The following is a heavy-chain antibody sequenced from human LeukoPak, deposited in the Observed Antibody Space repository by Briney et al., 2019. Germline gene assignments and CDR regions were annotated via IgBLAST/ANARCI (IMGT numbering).Heavy chain of an antibody. J-gene: IGHJ3*02. CDR3: ARERYGILYPRGAFDI. CDR2: INPNSGGT. D-gene: IGHD2-8*01. CDR1: GYTFTGYY. Sequence: GASVKVSCKASGYTFTGYYMHWVRQAPGQGLDWMGWINPNSGGTNYAQKFQGRVTMTRDTSISTAYMELSRLRSDDTAVYYCARERYGILYPRGAFDIWGQGTMVTVSS. V-gene: IGHV1-2*02.